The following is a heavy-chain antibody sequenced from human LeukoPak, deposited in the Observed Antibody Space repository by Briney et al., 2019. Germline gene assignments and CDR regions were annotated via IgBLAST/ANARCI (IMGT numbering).Heavy chain of an antibody. Sequence: ASVNVSCTASGYTFTSYGISWVRQAPGQGLEWMGWISAYNGDTNYAQILQGRVTMTTDISTSTAYMELRSLRSDDAAVYYCARVLYGDYNWFDPWGQGTLVTVSS. D-gene: IGHD4-17*01. V-gene: IGHV1-18*01. CDR1: GYTFTSYG. CDR2: ISAYNGDT. CDR3: ARVLYGDYNWFDP. J-gene: IGHJ5*02.